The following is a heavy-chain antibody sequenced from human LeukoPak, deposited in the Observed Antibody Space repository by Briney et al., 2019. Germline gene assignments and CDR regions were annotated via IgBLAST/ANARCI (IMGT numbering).Heavy chain of an antibody. D-gene: IGHD3-3*01. Sequence: GGSLRLSCAASGFTFKLYWMHWVRQVPGKGLEWVSVIYSGGSTYYADSVKGRFTISRDNSKNTLYLQMGSLRAEDMAVYYCARDGVDYDFWSGYYSHWGQGTLVTVSS. J-gene: IGHJ4*02. CDR2: IYSGGST. CDR1: GFTFKLYW. CDR3: ARDGVDYDFWSGYYSH. V-gene: IGHV3-66*01.